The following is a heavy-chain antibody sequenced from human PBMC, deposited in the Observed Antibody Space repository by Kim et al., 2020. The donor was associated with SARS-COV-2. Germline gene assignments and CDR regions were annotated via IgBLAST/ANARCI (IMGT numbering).Heavy chain of an antibody. CDR1: GGSISSSNW. V-gene: IGHV4-4*02. D-gene: IGHD3-10*01. CDR3: ARGGSEFGELPPYYFDY. Sequence: SETLSLTCAVSGGSISSSNWWSWVRQPPGKGLEWIGEIYHSGSTNYNPSLKSRVTISVDKSKNQFSLKLSSVTAADTAVYYCARGGSEFGELPPYYFDYWGQGTLVTVSS. J-gene: IGHJ4*02. CDR2: IYHSGST.